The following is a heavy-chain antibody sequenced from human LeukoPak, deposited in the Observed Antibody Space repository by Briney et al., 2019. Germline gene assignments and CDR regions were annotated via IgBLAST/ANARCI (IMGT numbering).Heavy chain of an antibody. J-gene: IGHJ4*02. CDR1: TLTFSSYW. CDR3: ARDPGSSSFDY. Sequence: GGSLRLSCAALTLTFSSYWMSWVRQAPGEGLEFVANINQDGSVKSYVGSVKGRFTISRDNAKNSLYLQMNSLRADDTAVYYCARDPGSSSFDYWGQGTLVTVSS. D-gene: IGHD6-19*01. CDR2: INQDGSVK. V-gene: IGHV3-7*01.